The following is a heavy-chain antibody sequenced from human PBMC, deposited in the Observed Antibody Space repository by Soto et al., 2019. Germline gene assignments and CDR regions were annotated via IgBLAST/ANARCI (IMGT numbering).Heavy chain of an antibody. CDR2: IKQDGSEQ. D-gene: IGHD6-13*01. V-gene: IGHV3-7*05. CDR3: ARHVSTWFDY. J-gene: IGHJ4*02. CDR1: EFIFRNYW. Sequence: GGSLRLSCAASEFIFRNYWMTWARQVPGKGLEWVANIKQDGSEQYYADSVKGRFTISRDNAKDSVSLQMNSLRAEDTAVYYCARHVSTWFDYWGQGTLVTVSS.